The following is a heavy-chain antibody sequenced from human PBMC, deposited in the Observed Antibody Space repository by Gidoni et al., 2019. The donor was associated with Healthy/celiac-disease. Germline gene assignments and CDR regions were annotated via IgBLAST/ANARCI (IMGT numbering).Heavy chain of an antibody. CDR3: ARSLADAFDI. D-gene: IGHD6-13*01. J-gene: IGHJ3*02. Sequence: QVQLQESGPGLVQPSATLSLTCTVSGGSISSYYWSWIRQPPGKGLEWIGYIYYSGSTNYNPSLKSRVTISVDTSKNQFSLKLSSVTAADTAVYYCARSLADAFDIWGQGTMVTVSS. CDR1: GGSISSYY. CDR2: IYYSGST. V-gene: IGHV4-59*08.